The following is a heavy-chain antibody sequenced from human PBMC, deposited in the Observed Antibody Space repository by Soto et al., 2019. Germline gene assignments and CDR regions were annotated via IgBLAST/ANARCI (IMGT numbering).Heavy chain of an antibody. V-gene: IGHV3-30-3*01. CDR2: ISYDGSNK. D-gene: IGHD3-3*01. J-gene: IGHJ6*02. CDR3: ARDFPEALRLLPYYYYGMDV. CDR1: GFTFSSYA. Sequence: GGSLRLSCAASGFTFSSYAMHWVRQAPGKGLEWVAVISYDGSNKYYADSVKGRFTISRDNSKNTLYLQMNSLRAEDTAVYYCARDFPEALRLLPYYYYGMDVWGQGTTVTVSS.